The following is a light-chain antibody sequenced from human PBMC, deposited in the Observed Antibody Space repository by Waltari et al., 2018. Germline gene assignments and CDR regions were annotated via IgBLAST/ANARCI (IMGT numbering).Light chain of an antibody. J-gene: IGKJ1*01. CDR2: GAS. CDR1: QSVTRS. CDR3: QHYVSLPAT. Sequence: EIVLTQSPGTLSLSPGNRATLSCRAGQSVTRSLAWYQQKPGQAPRLLIYGASSRATGIPDRCSGGGSGTDFSLTISRLEPEDFAMYYCQHYVSLPATFGQGTKVEIK. V-gene: IGKV3-20*01.